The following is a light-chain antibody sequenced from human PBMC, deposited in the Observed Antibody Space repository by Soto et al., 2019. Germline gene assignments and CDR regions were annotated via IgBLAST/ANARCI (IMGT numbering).Light chain of an antibody. V-gene: IGKV3-20*01. J-gene: IGKJ1*01. CDR2: GAS. CDR1: QGVSSSS. Sequence: EIVLTQSPGTLSLSPGERATLSCRASQGVSSSSLAWYQQKPGQAPRLLIYGASSRATGIPDRFSGSGSGTDFTLTIGRLEPEDFAVYYCQQYGSSPRTFGQGTTVEIK. CDR3: QQYGSSPRT.